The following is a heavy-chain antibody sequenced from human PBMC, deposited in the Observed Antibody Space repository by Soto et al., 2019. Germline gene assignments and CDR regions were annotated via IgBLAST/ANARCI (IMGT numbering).Heavy chain of an antibody. CDR2: INTYNGMT. Sequence: QVQLVQSGGEVKKPGASVTVSCQASGYTFINYHITWVRQAPGQGLEWMAWINTYNGMTDYAQRFQGRVTMTRDTSTSTAYMELRNLRSDDTAVYFCAKSPRGEMATAWGQGTLVTVS. V-gene: IGHV1-18*01. D-gene: IGHD5-12*01. CDR3: AKSPRGEMATA. J-gene: IGHJ5*02. CDR1: GYTFINYH.